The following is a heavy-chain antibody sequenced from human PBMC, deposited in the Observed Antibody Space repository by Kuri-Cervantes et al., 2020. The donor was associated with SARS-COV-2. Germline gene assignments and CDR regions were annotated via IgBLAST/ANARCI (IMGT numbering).Heavy chain of an antibody. V-gene: IGHV7-4-1*01. CDR1: GNTFSSKV. D-gene: IGHD3-22*01. J-gene: IGHJ6*02. Sequence: GESLKISCKASGNTFSSKVMNWVRQAPGQGLEWMGWINTNTGNPTYAQGFTGRFVFSLDTSVSTTYLQIDSLKAEDTAIYYCARTHDPPTDGYPLHFYGMDVWGRGTTVTVSS. CDR3: ARTHDPPTDGYPLHFYGMDV. CDR2: INTNTGNP.